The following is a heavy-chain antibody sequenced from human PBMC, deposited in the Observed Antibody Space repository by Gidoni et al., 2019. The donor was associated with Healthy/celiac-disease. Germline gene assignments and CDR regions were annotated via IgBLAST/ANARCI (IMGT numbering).Heavy chain of an antibody. J-gene: IGHJ4*02. CDR1: GFPFSSYW. CDR3: AREAYSSSWPTFDY. CDR2: IKQDGSEK. D-gene: IGHD6-13*01. V-gene: IGHV3-7*01. Sequence: EVQLVESGGGLVQPGGSLRPSCAASGFPFSSYWMSWGRQAPGKGLEWVANIKQDGSEKYYVDSVKGRFTISRDNAKNSLYLQMNSLRAEDTAVYYCAREAYSSSWPTFDYWGQGTLVTVSS.